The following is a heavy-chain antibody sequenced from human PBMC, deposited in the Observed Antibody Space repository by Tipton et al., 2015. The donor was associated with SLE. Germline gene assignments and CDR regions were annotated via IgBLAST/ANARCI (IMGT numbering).Heavy chain of an antibody. CDR1: GFTFSDFY. CDR3: ARGGKMVRGYAFDI. D-gene: IGHD3-10*01. V-gene: IGHV4-34*01. J-gene: IGHJ3*02. CDR2: INHSGNT. Sequence: GSLRLSCAASGFTFSDFYMSWIRQAPGKGLEWIGEINHSGNTYYNPSLKSRVTISVDTSKNQFSLKLSSVTAADTAVYYCARGGKMVRGYAFDIWGQGTVVTVSS.